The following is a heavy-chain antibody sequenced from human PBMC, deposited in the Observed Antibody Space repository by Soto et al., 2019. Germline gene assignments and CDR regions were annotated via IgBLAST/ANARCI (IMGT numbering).Heavy chain of an antibody. CDR1: GDSITSNSYF. J-gene: IGHJ3*01. Sequence: KPSETLSLTCTVSGDSITSNSYFWACIRQPPGKGLEWIGSIYYSGTTYYNPSLKSRVNISVDRSKNQFSLKLSSVTAADTAVYYCARVWGGAFDFWGQGTMVTVSS. CDR3: ARVWGGAFDF. V-gene: IGHV4-39*07. D-gene: IGHD3-10*01. CDR2: IYYSGTT.